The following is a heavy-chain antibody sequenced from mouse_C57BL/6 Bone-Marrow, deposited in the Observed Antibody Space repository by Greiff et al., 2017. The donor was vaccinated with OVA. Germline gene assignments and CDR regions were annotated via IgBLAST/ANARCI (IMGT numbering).Heavy chain of an antibody. V-gene: IGHV1-5*01. Sequence: EVQLQQSGTVLARPGASVKMSCKTSGYTFTSYWMHWVKQRPGQGLEWIGAIYPGNSDTSYNQKFEGKAKLTAVTSASTAYMELSSLTNEDSAVYYCTRGDFDYWGQGTTLTVSS. CDR3: TRGDFDY. CDR1: GYTFTSYW. CDR2: IYPGNSDT. J-gene: IGHJ2*01.